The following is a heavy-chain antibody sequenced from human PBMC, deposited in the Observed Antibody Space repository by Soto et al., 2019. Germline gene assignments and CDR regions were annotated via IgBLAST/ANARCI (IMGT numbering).Heavy chain of an antibody. Sequence: EVQLLESGGGLVQPGGSLSLSCAASAFTFNNYAMSWVRQAPGKGLEWVSGIGGSGRTTYYADSVKGRFTISRDNSNNTLFLQMNSLRAEDTTVYYCAKSRYSDSSGDFYDYWGQGTLVTVSS. V-gene: IGHV3-23*01. CDR1: AFTFNNYA. CDR2: IGGSGRTT. CDR3: AKSRYSDSSGDFYDY. D-gene: IGHD3-22*01. J-gene: IGHJ4*02.